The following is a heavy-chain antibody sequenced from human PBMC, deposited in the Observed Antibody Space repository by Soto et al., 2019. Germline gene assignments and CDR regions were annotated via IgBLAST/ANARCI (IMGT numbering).Heavy chain of an antibody. J-gene: IGHJ4*02. CDR3: ARDRGYSYGPTYYFDY. Sequence: QVQLQESGPGLVKPSETLSLTCTVSGGSISSYYWSWIRQPPGKGLEWIGYIYYSGSTNYNTSLKSRVTISVDTSKNQFSLKLSSVTAADTAVYYCARDRGYSYGPTYYFDYWGQGTLVTVSS. V-gene: IGHV4-59*01. CDR1: GGSISSYY. CDR2: IYYSGST. D-gene: IGHD5-18*01.